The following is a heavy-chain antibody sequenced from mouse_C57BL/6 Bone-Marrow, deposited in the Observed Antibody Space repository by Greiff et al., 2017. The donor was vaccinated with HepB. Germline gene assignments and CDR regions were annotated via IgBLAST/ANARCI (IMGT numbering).Heavy chain of an antibody. CDR3: ARRSNYEYFDV. Sequence: QVQLQQSGAELVRPGASVKLSCKASGYTFTDYYINWVKQRPGQGLEWIARIYPGSGNTYYNEKFKGKATLTAEKSSSTAYMQLSSLTSEDSAVYFCARRSNYEYFDVWGTGTTVTVSS. J-gene: IGHJ1*03. CDR1: GYTFTDYY. V-gene: IGHV1-76*01. CDR2: IYPGSGNT. D-gene: IGHD2-5*01.